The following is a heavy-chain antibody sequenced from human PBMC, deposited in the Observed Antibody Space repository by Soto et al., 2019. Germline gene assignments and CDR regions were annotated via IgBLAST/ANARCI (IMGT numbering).Heavy chain of an antibody. J-gene: IGHJ4*02. D-gene: IGHD3-10*01. CDR2: VFYTGST. CDR1: GGSMSNNY. CDR3: ARSLTGTRFDQ. Sequence: QVHLQESGPGLVKPSETLSLFCNVSGGSMSNNYWTWIRQAPGKGLEWIGYVFYTGSTNYNPSLKRRVSISVDTAKKYFSLRLTSVTAADTAVYYCARSLTGTRFDQWGQGTRVTVS. V-gene: IGHV4-59*01.